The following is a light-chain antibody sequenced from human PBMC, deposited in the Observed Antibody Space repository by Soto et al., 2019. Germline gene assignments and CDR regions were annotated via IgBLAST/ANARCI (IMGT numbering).Light chain of an antibody. CDR1: QSVSGSY. CDR3: QHYNNWPPWT. J-gene: IGKJ1*01. CDR2: GAS. V-gene: IGKV3-20*01. Sequence: EIVLTQSPGTLSLSPGERATLSCRASQSVSGSYLAWYQQKPGQAPRLLIYGASSRATGIPDRFSGSGSGTDFTLIISSLQSEDFAVYYCQHYNNWPPWTFGQGTKVDIK.